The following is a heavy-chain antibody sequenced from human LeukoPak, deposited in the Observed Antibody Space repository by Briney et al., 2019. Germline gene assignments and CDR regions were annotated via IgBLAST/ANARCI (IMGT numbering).Heavy chain of an antibody. V-gene: IGHV4-4*07. CDR1: GGSISSYY. CDR2: IYTSGST. J-gene: IGHJ5*02. D-gene: IGHD4-17*01. CDR3: ARDVSGSDYGDYVFWFDP. Sequence: SETLSLTCTVSGGSISSYYWSWIRQPAGKGLEWIGRIYTSGSTNHNPSLKSRVTISVDTSKNQFSLKLSSVTAADTAVYYCARDVSGSDYGDYVFWFDPWGQGTLVTVSS.